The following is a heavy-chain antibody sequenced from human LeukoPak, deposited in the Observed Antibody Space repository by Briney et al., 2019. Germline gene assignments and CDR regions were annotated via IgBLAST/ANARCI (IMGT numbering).Heavy chain of an antibody. J-gene: IGHJ3*02. V-gene: IGHV1-18*01. CDR2: ISAYNGNT. Sequence: ASVKVSCKASGYTFTNYGISWVRQAPGQGLEWMGWISAYNGNTNYAQKLQGRVTMTTDTSTSTAYMEVRSLRSDDTAVYYCARDSPTMGSDIWGQGTMVTVSS. D-gene: IGHD1-26*01. CDR3: ARDSPTMGSDI. CDR1: GYTFTNYG.